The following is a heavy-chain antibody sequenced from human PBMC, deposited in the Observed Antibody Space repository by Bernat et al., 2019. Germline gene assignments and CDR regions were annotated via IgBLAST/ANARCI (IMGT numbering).Heavy chain of an antibody. J-gene: IGHJ4*02. D-gene: IGHD2-2*01. Sequence: EVQLVESGGGLVQPGGSLRLSCAASGFTFSNYWMSWLRQAPGKGLDWVANIKEDGSEKYYVDSVKGRFIISRDNAKNSLYLQMNSLRAEDTAVYYCARGGYCSSTSCYVGYFDYWGQGTLVPVSS. CDR1: GFTFSNYW. CDR3: ARGGYCSSTSCYVGYFDY. CDR2: IKEDGSEK. V-gene: IGHV3-7*04.